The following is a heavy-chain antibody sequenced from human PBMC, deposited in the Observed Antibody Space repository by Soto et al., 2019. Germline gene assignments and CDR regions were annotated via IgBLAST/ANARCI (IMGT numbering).Heavy chain of an antibody. D-gene: IGHD2-8*01. CDR3: ARAYGNAITDACDI. Sequence: QVQLVESGGGVVQPGRSLRLSCAASGFSFSSYVMHWVRQAPGKGLEWVALISYDGSNKYYADSVKGRFTISRDNSKNTLYLQMNSLRAEDTAVFYCARAYGNAITDACDIWGHGTMVTVSS. J-gene: IGHJ3*02. CDR2: ISYDGSNK. CDR1: GFSFSSYV. V-gene: IGHV3-30*03.